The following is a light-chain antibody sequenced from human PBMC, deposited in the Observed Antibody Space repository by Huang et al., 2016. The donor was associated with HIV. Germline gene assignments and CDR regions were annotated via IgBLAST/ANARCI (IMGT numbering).Light chain of an antibody. J-gene: IGKJ3*01. CDR3: QQTYRTPLFT. CDR2: AAS. CDR1: QSISSY. Sequence: DIQMTQSPSSLSASVGDRVTITCRASQSISSYLNWYQQKPGKAPRLLIFAASRLQSVVPSRFSGSGSGTDFTLSISSLQPEDFATYYCQQTYRTPLFTFGPGTKVDIK. V-gene: IGKV1-39*01.